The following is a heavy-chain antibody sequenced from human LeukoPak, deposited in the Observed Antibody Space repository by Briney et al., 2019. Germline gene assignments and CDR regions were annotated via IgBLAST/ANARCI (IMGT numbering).Heavy chain of an antibody. Sequence: GASVKVSCKASGYSFTSYNINWVRQASGQGLEWMGWLNPHTGNTGYAQKFQGRVTMTRNTSINTVYMELNSLRFEDTAVFYRAREDWRSDFDSWGQGTLVTVSS. D-gene: IGHD2-15*01. CDR2: LNPHTGNT. CDR3: AREDWRSDFDS. V-gene: IGHV1-8*01. J-gene: IGHJ4*02. CDR1: GYSFTSYN.